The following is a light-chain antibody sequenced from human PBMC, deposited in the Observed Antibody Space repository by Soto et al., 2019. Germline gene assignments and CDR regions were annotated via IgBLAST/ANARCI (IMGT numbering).Light chain of an antibody. J-gene: IGLJ2*01. CDR1: SSDVGGYNY. V-gene: IGLV2-14*03. CDR2: DVT. Sequence: QSVLTQPASLSGSPGQWITISCTGTSSDVGGYNYVSWYQQHPGKAPKLMIYDVTNRPSGVSYRFSGSKSGNTASLTISGLQAEDEVDYYCSSYTTTSAVAFGGGTQLTVL. CDR3: SSYTTTSAVA.